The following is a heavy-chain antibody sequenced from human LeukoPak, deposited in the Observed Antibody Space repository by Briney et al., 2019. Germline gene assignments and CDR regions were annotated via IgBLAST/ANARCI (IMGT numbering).Heavy chain of an antibody. CDR2: VYNSAST. CDR3: VREAPHLDY. V-gene: IGHV4-39*07. CDR1: GGSISSSTYT. J-gene: IGHJ4*02. Sequence: SETLSLTCTVSGGSISSSTYTWGWIRQPPGKGLEWIATVYNSASTYFNPSLKSRATISADTSKNQFYLTLRFVTAADTAVYYCVREAPHLDYWGQGTQVTVSS.